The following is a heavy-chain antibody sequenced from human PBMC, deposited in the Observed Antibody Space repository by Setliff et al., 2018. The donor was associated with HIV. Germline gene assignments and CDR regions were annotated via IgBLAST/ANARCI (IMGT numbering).Heavy chain of an antibody. CDR3: ASDYGEDRFHH. D-gene: IGHD4-17*01. CDR1: GGTISSGGYY. CDR2: IHSSGST. V-gene: IGHV4-31*03. J-gene: IGHJ1*01. Sequence: SETLSLTCTVSGGTISSGGYYWSWSRPHPGKGLEWIGYIHSSGSTYYTPSIKSRLTISVDTSKTQFTLKLSSVTAADTAVYFCASDYGEDRFHHWGQGTLVTVSS.